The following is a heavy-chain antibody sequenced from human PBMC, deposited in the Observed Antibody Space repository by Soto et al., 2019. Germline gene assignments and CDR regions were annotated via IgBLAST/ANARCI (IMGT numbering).Heavy chain of an antibody. D-gene: IGHD3-10*02. CDR1: GFIFSNNG. V-gene: IGHV3-30*02. CDR2: MSYDGSDT. J-gene: IGHJ4*02. Sequence: GSLRLSCVGSGFIFSNNGTHWVRQTPGKGLEWVAFMSYDGSDTFYADSVKGRFTISRDNSKNTLFLHMSNLRAEDTAMYYCTIVRVADSALDHWGQGTLVTVSS. CDR3: TIVRVADSALDH.